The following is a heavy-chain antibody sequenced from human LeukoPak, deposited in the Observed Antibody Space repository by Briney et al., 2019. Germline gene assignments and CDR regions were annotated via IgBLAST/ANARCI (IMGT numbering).Heavy chain of an antibody. Sequence: GGSLRLSCAASGFNFANHAMSWVRQTPGKGLERVSAISGGGDITYYADSVTGRFTISRDNSKDTLFLQMHSLRPGDTAVYYCVREDTPATANYWGQGTLVTISS. V-gene: IGHV3-23*01. D-gene: IGHD2-21*02. CDR3: VREDTPATANY. J-gene: IGHJ4*02. CDR1: GFNFANHA. CDR2: ISGGGDIT.